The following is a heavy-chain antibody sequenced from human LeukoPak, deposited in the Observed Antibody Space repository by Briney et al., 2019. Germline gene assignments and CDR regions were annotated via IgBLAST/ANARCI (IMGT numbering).Heavy chain of an antibody. Sequence: GGSLRLSCAASGFTFKSYWMHWVRQAPGKGLVWVSRINTDGSSTIYADSVKGRFTISRDNAKNTLYLQMNTLRAEDTAVYYCAKPFGSGFYYFDYWGQGTLVTVSS. CDR3: AKPFGSGFYYFDY. CDR1: GFTFKSYW. CDR2: INTDGSST. D-gene: IGHD6-19*01. J-gene: IGHJ4*02. V-gene: IGHV3-74*01.